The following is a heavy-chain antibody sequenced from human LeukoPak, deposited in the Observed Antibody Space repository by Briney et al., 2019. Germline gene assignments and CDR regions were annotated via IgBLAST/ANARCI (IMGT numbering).Heavy chain of an antibody. CDR2: ISGSSSSGRT. J-gene: IGHJ4*02. Sequence: PGGSLRLSCAASGFTFSSNAMSWVRQAPGKGLERVSAISGSSSSGRTFYADSVKGRFTISRDNSKNTLYLQMNSLRAEDTAIYYCAKMRWELNYFDYWGQGTLVTVSS. V-gene: IGHV3-23*01. CDR1: GFTFSSNA. D-gene: IGHD4-23*01. CDR3: AKMRWELNYFDY.